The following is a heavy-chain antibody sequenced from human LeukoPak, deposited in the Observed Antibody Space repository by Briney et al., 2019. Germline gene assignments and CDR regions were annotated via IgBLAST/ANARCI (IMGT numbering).Heavy chain of an antibody. Sequence: GGSLRLSCETAGFTFSSYVMHWVRRTPGKGLVWVSRISHDGIISYADSVKGRFTISRDNAKNTLTLQMNSLRVEDTAVYFCARDWVYKIDYWGRGTLVTVSS. D-gene: IGHD5-24*01. J-gene: IGHJ4*02. V-gene: IGHV3-74*01. CDR1: GFTFSSYV. CDR2: ISHDGII. CDR3: ARDWVYKIDY.